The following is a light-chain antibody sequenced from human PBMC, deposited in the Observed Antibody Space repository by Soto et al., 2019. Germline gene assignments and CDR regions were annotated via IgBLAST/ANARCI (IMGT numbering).Light chain of an antibody. J-gene: IGLJ1*01. CDR2: EVS. Sequence: QSVLTQPASVSGSPGQSITISCTGSTSDVGAYNYVYWYKPHPGQAPQLMIYEVSNRPSGVSNRFSGSKSGNTASLTISGLQADDEGDYYCSSKTSSSSPFVFGTGTKLTVL. V-gene: IGLV2-14*01. CDR3: SSKTSSSSPFV. CDR1: TSDVGAYNY.